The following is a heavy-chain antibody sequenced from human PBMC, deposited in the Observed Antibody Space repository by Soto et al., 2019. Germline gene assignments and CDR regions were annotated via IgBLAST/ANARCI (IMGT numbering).Heavy chain of an antibody. CDR1: GFNFSDSY. D-gene: IGHD6-13*01. Sequence: QVHLVESGGGLVKPGGSLRLSCAASGFNFSDSYMTWLRQVPGKGLEWVSFITSSSVQTRYADSVKGRFTISRDNAKNSLYLQMNSLRLEDTAVYYCASLVRQHLPPLGLWGQGTLVIVSS. CDR3: ASLVRQHLPPLGL. CDR2: ITSSSVQT. J-gene: IGHJ5*02. V-gene: IGHV3-11*06.